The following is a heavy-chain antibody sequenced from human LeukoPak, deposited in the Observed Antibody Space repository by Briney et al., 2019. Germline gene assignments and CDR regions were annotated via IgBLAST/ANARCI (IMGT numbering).Heavy chain of an antibody. CDR2: IYYSGST. CDR1: GGSISSSSYY. J-gene: IGHJ1*01. Sequence: SETLSLTCTVSGGSISSSSYYWGWIRQPPGKGLEWIGSIYYSGSTYYNPSLKSRVTISVDTSKNQFSLKLSSVTAADTAVYYCAGGKYCGGDCYTRLAKTGGALGEYFQHWGQGTLVTVSS. V-gene: IGHV4-39*07. D-gene: IGHD2-21*01. CDR3: AGGKYCGGDCYTRLAKTGGALGEYFQH.